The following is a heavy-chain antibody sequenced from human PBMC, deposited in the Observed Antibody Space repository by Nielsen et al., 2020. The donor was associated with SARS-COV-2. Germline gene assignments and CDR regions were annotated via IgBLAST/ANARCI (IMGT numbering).Heavy chain of an antibody. CDR3: AKDIVRGHSSSWRGPFDY. CDR2: ISGTTGNT. D-gene: IGHD6-13*01. Sequence: WIRQPPGKGLEWVSTISGTTGNTYYADSVKGRFTISRDNSKNTLYLQMNSLRAEDTAVYYCAKDIVRGHSSSWRGPFDYWGQGTLVTVSS. V-gene: IGHV3-23*01. J-gene: IGHJ4*02.